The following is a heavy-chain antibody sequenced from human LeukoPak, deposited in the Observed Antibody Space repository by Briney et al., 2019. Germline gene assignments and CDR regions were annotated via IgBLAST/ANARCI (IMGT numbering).Heavy chain of an antibody. D-gene: IGHD3-10*01. J-gene: IGHJ4*02. Sequence: GGSLRLSCAASGFTFSSYSMNWVRQAPGKGLEWVSYISSSSSTIYYADSVKGRFTISRDSAKNSLYLQMNSLRAEDTAVYYCARDSRGDYFDYWGQGTLVTVSS. CDR2: ISSSSSTI. CDR3: ARDSRGDYFDY. CDR1: GFTFSSYS. V-gene: IGHV3-48*01.